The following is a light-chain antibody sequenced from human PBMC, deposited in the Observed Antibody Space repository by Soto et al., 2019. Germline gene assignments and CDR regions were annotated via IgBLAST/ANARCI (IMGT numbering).Light chain of an antibody. CDR2: DAS. Sequence: DIQMTQSPSTLSASVGDRVTITCRASQSIGRFLAWYQHQPGKAPKLLIYDASTLESGVPSRFSGTGSGTEFTFSITRRQPEDFGTYYCQQWYMGWTVGQGTKVDFK. V-gene: IGKV1-5*01. CDR3: QQWYMGWT. CDR1: QSIGRF. J-gene: IGKJ1*01.